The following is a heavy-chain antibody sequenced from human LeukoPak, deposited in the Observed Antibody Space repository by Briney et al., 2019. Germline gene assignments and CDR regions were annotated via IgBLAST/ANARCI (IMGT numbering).Heavy chain of an antibody. Sequence: RGSLRLSCAASGFAFSSYSMNWVRQAPGKGLEWVSSISSSSSYIYYADSVKGRFTISRDNAKNSLYLQMNSLRAEDTAVYYCAREGSGYYSKSPDYWGQGTLVTVSS. J-gene: IGHJ4*02. CDR2: ISSSSSYI. CDR1: GFAFSSYS. CDR3: AREGSGYYSKSPDY. V-gene: IGHV3-21*01. D-gene: IGHD3-22*01.